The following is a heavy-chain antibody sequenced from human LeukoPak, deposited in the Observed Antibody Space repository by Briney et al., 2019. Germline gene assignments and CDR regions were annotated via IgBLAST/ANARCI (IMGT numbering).Heavy chain of an antibody. J-gene: IGHJ6*02. CDR3: AGSRGHYYGMDV. V-gene: IGHV1-8*01. CDR2: MNPNSGNT. CDR1: GYTFTSYD. Sequence: ASVKVSCKASGYTFTSYDINWVRQATGQWLEWMGWMNPNSGNTGYAQKFQGRVTMTRNTSISTAYMELSSLRSEDTAVYYCAGSRGHYYGMDVWGQGTTVTVSS. D-gene: IGHD5/OR15-5a*01.